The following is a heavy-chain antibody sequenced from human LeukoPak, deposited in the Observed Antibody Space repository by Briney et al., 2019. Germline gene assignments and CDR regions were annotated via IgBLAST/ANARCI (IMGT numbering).Heavy chain of an antibody. CDR3: ARDPQYCSGGSCYSFDY. Sequence: GGSLRLSCAASGFTFSTYSMNWVRQAPGKGLEWVSSIFSSISYIYYADSVKGRFTISRDNTKNSLYLHMNSLRAEDTAVYYCARDPQYCSGGSCYSFDYWGQGTLVTVSS. CDR1: GFTFSTYS. D-gene: IGHD2-15*01. CDR2: IFSSISYI. V-gene: IGHV3-21*01. J-gene: IGHJ4*02.